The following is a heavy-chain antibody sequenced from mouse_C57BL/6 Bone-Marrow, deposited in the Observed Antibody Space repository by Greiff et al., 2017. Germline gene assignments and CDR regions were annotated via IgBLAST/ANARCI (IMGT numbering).Heavy chain of an antibody. CDR3: ARPPYYCGSSYWYFDV. V-gene: IGHV5-4*01. D-gene: IGHD1-1*01. J-gene: IGHJ1*03. CDR1: GFTFSSYA. CDR2: ISDGGSYT. Sequence: EVQLVESGGGLVKPGGSLKLSCAASGFTFSSYAMSWVRQTPEKRLEWVATISDGGSYTYYPDNVKGRFTISRDNAKNNLYLQMSHLKSEDTAMYYCARPPYYCGSSYWYFDVWGTGTTVTVSS.